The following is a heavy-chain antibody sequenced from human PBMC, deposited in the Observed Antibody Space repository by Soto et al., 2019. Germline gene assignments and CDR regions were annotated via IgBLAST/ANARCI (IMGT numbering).Heavy chain of an antibody. CDR3: NRHDYSLRAIDH. CDR1: GFTFSGSA. V-gene: IGHV3-73*01. D-gene: IGHD3-16*01. J-gene: IGHJ4*02. Sequence: GGSLRLSCAASGFTFSGSAMHWVRQASGKGLEWVGRIRSKANSYATAYAASVKGRFTISRDDSKNTAYLQMNSLKTEDTAVYYRNRHDYSLRAIDHWGEGTLVTVSS. CDR2: IRSKANSYAT.